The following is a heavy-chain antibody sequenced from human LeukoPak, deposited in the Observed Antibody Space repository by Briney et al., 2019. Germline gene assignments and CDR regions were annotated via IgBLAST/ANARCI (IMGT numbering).Heavy chain of an antibody. V-gene: IGHV4-59*01. Sequence: SETLSLTCTGSGGSISSYYWSWIRQPPGKGLEWIGYIYYSGSTNYSPSLKSRVTISVDTSKNQFSLKLSSVTAADTAVYYCARLGIAAAGSERGFDYWGQGTLVTVSS. CDR2: IYYSGST. J-gene: IGHJ4*02. D-gene: IGHD6-13*01. CDR1: GGSISSYY. CDR3: ARLGIAAAGSERGFDY.